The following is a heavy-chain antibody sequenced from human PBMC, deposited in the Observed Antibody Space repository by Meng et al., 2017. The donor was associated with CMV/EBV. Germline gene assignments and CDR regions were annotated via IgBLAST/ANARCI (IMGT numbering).Heavy chain of an antibody. V-gene: IGHV3-30*02. CDR1: GFTFSSYG. D-gene: IGHD2-21*02. CDR3: AKDDLRYY. J-gene: IGHJ4*02. Sequence: GESLKISCAASGFTFSSYGMHWVRQAPGKGLEWVAFIRYEGSNKYYADSVKGRFTISRDNSKNTLYLQMNSLRAEDTAVYYCAKDDLRYYWGQGTLVTVSS. CDR2: IRYEGSNK.